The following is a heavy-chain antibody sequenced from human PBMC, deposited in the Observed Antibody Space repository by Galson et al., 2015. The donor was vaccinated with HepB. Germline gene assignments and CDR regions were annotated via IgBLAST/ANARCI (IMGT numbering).Heavy chain of an antibody. CDR2: IRYDGSHK. J-gene: IGHJ4*02. Sequence: SLRLSCAASGFTFSSYGIHWVRQAPGKGLDWVSFIRYDGSHKDYADSVKGRFTISRGNSKNTLYLQMDSLRVEDAAVYYCAKDKASYGDYYFFDFWGQGTLVTVSS. CDR1: GFTFSSYG. D-gene: IGHD4-17*01. CDR3: AKDKASYGDYYFFDF. V-gene: IGHV3-30*02.